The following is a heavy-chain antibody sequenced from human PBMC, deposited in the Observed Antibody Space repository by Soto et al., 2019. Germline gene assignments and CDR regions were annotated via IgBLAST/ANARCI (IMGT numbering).Heavy chain of an antibody. CDR3: ARSRCSSSWFTLFAYYYYVMAV. D-gene: IGHD6-13*01. J-gene: IGHJ6*02. Sequence: GASVKVSCKASGGTFSSYAISWVRQAPGQGLEWMGGIIPILGTANYAQKFQGRVTITADESTSTAYMELSSLRSEDTAVYYCARSRCSSSWFTLFAYYYYVMAVWGQGTTVTGS. CDR2: IIPILGTA. CDR1: GGTFSSYA. V-gene: IGHV1-69*13.